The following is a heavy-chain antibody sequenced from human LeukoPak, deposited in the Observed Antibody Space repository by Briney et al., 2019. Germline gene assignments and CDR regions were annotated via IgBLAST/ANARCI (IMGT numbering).Heavy chain of an antibody. J-gene: IGHJ4*02. CDR2: ISSSSSTI. V-gene: IGHV3-11*04. Sequence: GGSLRLSCAASGFTFSDYYMSWIRQAPGKGLEWVSYISSSSSTIYYADSVKGRFTISRDNAKNSLDLQMNSLRAEDTAVYYCARDGGPYYDFWSGYSGYFDYWGQGTLVTVSS. D-gene: IGHD3-3*01. CDR3: ARDGGPYYDFWSGYSGYFDY. CDR1: GFTFSDYY.